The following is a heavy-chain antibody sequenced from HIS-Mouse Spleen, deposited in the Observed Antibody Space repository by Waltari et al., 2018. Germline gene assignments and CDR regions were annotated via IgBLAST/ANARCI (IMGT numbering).Heavy chain of an antibody. CDR3: ARGPSYYDFWSGYYFDY. Sequence: QVQLQESGPGLVKPSETLSLTCTVPGGSISSYYWSWIRQPPGKGLEWIGYIYYSGRTNYNPSLKSRVTISVDTSKNQFSLKLSSVTAADTAVYYCARGPSYYDFWSGYYFDYWGQGTLVTVSS. CDR2: IYYSGRT. V-gene: IGHV4-59*01. D-gene: IGHD3-3*01. CDR1: GGSISSYY. J-gene: IGHJ4*02.